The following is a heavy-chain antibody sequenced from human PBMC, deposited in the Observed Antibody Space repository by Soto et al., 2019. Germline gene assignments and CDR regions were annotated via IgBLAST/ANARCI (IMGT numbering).Heavy chain of an antibody. D-gene: IGHD3-22*01. CDR1: GGSIGSGGHS. J-gene: IGHJ6*02. CDR3: ARDGPYYYDSSGYWTPYYYYYGMDV. V-gene: IGHV4-30-2*01. CDR2: IYHSGST. Sequence: SETLSLTCAVSGGSIGSGGHSWSWIRQPPGKGLEWIGYIYHSGSTYYNPSLKSRVTISVDRSKNQFSLKLSSLRSEDTAVYYCARDGPYYYDSSGYWTPYYYYYGMDVWGQGTTVTVSS.